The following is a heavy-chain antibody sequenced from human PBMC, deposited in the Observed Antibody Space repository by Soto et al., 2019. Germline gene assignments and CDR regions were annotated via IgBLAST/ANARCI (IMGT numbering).Heavy chain of an antibody. CDR3: AKEVPLGVAAGKDYYGMDV. CDR2: ISGSGGST. Sequence: PGGSLRLSCAGSGFTFSSYAMSWVRQAPGKGLEWVSAISGSGGSTYYADSVKGRFTISRDNSKNTLYLQMNSLRAEDTAVYYCAKEVPLGVAAGKDYYGMDVWGQGTTVTVSS. V-gene: IGHV3-23*01. CDR1: GFTFSSYA. J-gene: IGHJ6*02. D-gene: IGHD6-13*01.